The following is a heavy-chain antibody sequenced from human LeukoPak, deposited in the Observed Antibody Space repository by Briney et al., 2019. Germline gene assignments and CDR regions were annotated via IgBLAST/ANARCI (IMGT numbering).Heavy chain of an antibody. D-gene: IGHD6-13*01. CDR2: FESSESYT. CDR3: ARGIAAAGTQPGLPDY. CDR1: GYSFTSYW. J-gene: IGHJ4*02. V-gene: IGHV5-10-1*01. Sequence: GGSLKISCKGSGYSFTSYWISWVRQMPGKGLEGIGRFESSESYTKHSPSFQGHVTISADKSISTAYLPWSSLKASDTDMYYCARGIAAAGTQPGLPDYWGQGTLVTVSS.